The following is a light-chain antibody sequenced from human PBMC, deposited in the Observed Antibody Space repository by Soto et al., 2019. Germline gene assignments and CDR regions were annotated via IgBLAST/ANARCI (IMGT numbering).Light chain of an antibody. J-gene: IGLJ1*01. Sequence: SVLAQPASVSGSPGQSTIISCTGTSSDVGGYNYVSWYQQHPGKAPKFLIYEVDNRASGVSDRFSGSKSGNTASLTISGLQAEDEADYYCSSYTSSNTLVFGTGTKLTVL. CDR1: SSDVGGYNY. CDR2: EVD. CDR3: SSYTSSNTLV. V-gene: IGLV2-14*01.